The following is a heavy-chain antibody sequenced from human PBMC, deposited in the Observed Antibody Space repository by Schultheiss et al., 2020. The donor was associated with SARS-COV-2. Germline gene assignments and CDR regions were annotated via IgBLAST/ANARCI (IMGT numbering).Heavy chain of an antibody. Sequence: GESLKISCKASGYTITSYYMHWVRQAPGQGLEWMGWINPNSGGTNYAQKFQGRVTMTRDTSISTAYMELSSLRSEDTAVYYCATPQPDSSGYYYAYYYYGMDVWGQGTTVTVSS. J-gene: IGHJ6*02. V-gene: IGHV1-2*02. CDR2: INPNSGGT. D-gene: IGHD3-22*01. CDR1: GYTITSYY. CDR3: ATPQPDSSGYYYAYYYYGMDV.